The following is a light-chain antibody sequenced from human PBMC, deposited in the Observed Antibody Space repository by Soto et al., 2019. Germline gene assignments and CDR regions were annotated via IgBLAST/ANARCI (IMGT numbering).Light chain of an antibody. Sequence: QSVLTQPPSVSGAPGQRVTISCTGTSSNFGAGYDVHWYQQLPGTAPKLLIYGNTNRPSGVPDRFSGSKSGTSASLAITGLQAEDEADSYCQSHDRGLSGSVFGGGTKLTVL. J-gene: IGLJ3*02. CDR2: GNT. CDR3: QSHDRGLSGSV. CDR1: SSNFGAGYD. V-gene: IGLV1-40*01.